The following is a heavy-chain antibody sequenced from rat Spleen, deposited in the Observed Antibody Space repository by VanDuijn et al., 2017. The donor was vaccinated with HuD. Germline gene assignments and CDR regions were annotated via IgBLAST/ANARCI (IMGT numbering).Heavy chain of an antibody. Sequence: QVQLKESGPGLVQPSQTLSLSCTVSGFSLISYGVNWVRQSPGQGLEWMGGIWGDGSTKYNSALKSRLSISRDTSKSQVFLKMNSLQTDDTVIYFCARSYGGYTSNWFPYWGRGALVTVSS. D-gene: IGHD1-11*01. CDR1: GFSLISYG. CDR2: IWGDGST. CDR3: ARSYGGYTSNWFPY. J-gene: IGHJ3*01. V-gene: IGHV2-13*01.